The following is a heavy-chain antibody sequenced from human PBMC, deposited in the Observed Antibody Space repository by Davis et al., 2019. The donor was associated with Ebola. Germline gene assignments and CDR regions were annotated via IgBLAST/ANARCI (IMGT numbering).Heavy chain of an antibody. D-gene: IGHD3-16*01. CDR2: IYGDDHQ. J-gene: IGHJ4*02. Sequence: SGPTLVKPTETLTLTCTFSGFSLSSREAGVGWIRQPPGQALEWLALIYGDDHQRYSPSLKSRLTIQRETSKHQVVLTMTDMDPMDTATYYSVRVPGGFNTWGQGTLVTVSS. CDR3: VRVPGGFNT. CDR1: GFSLSSREAG. V-gene: IGHV2-5*02.